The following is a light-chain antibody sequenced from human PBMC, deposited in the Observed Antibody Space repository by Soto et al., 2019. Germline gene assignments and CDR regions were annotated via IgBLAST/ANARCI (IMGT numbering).Light chain of an antibody. V-gene: IGKV1-33*01. CDR2: DAS. Sequence: DIQMTHSPSCLCASVVGRVTITCQASQAISNYLNWYQQKPGKAPKLLIYDASNLQTGVPPRFSGSGSGTDFTFTISSLQPEDFATYYCQQYKIYSTFGQGTKVDIK. CDR1: QAISNY. J-gene: IGKJ1*01. CDR3: QQYKIYST.